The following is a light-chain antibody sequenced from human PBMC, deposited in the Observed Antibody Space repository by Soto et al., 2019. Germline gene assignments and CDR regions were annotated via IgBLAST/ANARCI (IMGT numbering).Light chain of an antibody. CDR1: QTISSW. CDR3: RHDNSYSEA. J-gene: IGKJ1*01. CDR2: KAS. V-gene: IGKV1-5*03. Sequence: DIQMTQSPSTLSGSVGDRVTITCRASQTISSWLAWYQQKPGKAPKLLIYKASTLKSGVPSRFSGSGSGTEFTLTISSLQLDDVETYYCRHDNSYSEAFGQGNKVELK.